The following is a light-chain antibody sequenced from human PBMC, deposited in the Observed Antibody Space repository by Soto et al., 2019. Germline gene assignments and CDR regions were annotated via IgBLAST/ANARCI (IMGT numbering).Light chain of an antibody. CDR1: QSISSW. J-gene: IGKJ1*01. V-gene: IGKV1-5*03. CDR2: KAS. Sequence: DIQMTQSPSTLSASLGDRVTITCRASQSISSWLAWYQQKPGKAPKLLIYKASNLKSGVPSRFSGSGSGTEFTLTISSLQPDDFATYYCQQYNSYSRTFGQGTKVEIK. CDR3: QQYNSYSRT.